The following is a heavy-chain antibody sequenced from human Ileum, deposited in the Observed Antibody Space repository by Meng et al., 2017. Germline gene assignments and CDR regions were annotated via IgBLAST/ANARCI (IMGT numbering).Heavy chain of an antibody. Sequence: GSLSLSCAVYGGSFSGYYCGWIRQSPGKGLEWIGDIDHSGSTNYNPSLKSRVTISVDTSKNQLSLNLNSVTAADTAVYYCARGGGPRAFYFDYWGQGTLVTVSS. CDR2: IDHSGST. D-gene: IGHD3-10*01. J-gene: IGHJ4*02. V-gene: IGHV4-34*01. CDR1: GGSFSGYY. CDR3: ARGGGPRAFYFDY.